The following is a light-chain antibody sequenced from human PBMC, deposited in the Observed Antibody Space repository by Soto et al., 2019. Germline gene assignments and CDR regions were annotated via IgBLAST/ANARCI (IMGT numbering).Light chain of an antibody. Sequence: QSVLTQPASVSGSPGQSITISCTGTSSDVGDYNYVSWYQQHPGKAPKVMIYDVSNRPSGVSNRFSGSKSGNTASLTISGRQAEDEADYYCSSYTSSSTLVFGTGTKVTVL. CDR1: SSDVGDYNY. CDR2: DVS. CDR3: SSYTSSSTLV. V-gene: IGLV2-14*01. J-gene: IGLJ1*01.